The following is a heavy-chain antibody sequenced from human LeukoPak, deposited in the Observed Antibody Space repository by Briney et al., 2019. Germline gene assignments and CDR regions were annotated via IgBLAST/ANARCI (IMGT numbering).Heavy chain of an antibody. J-gene: IGHJ5*02. V-gene: IGHV4-31*03. CDR3: ARGQTTVTTMWFDP. CDR2: IYYSGST. Sequence: SQTLSLTCTVSGGSISSGGYYWGWIRQHPGEGLEWIGYIYYSGSTYYNPSLKSRVTISVDTSKNQFSLKLSSVTAADTAVYYCARGQTTVTTMWFDPWGQGTLVTVSS. D-gene: IGHD4-17*01. CDR1: GGSISSGGYY.